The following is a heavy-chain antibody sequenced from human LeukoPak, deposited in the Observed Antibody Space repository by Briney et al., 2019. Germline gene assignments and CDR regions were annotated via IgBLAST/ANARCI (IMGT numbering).Heavy chain of an antibody. CDR3: ARESLAGYFGGGSCPVFDS. J-gene: IGHJ4*02. CDR2: IYYSGNT. D-gene: IGHD2-15*01. CDR1: GGSISSSSYY. V-gene: IGHV4-39*07. Sequence: PSETLSLTCTVSGGSISSSSYYWGWIRQPPGKGLEWIGSIYYSGNTYYNPSLKSRVTISLDTSKNQFSLKLSSVTAADTAVYYCARESLAGYFGGGSCPVFDSWGQGTLVTVSS.